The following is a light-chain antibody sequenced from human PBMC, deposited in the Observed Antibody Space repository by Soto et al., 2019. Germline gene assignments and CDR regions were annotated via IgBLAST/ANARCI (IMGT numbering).Light chain of an antibody. Sequence: QPVLTQPPSVSGAPGQKVSISCSGSSSNIGAGYDVHWYQQLPGTAPKLLIYHNSDRPSGVPDRFSGSKSGTSASLAITGLQAEDEADYSCQSYDSSHVIFGGGTKLTVL. CDR2: HNS. CDR1: SSNIGAGYD. V-gene: IGLV1-40*01. J-gene: IGLJ2*01. CDR3: QSYDSSHVI.